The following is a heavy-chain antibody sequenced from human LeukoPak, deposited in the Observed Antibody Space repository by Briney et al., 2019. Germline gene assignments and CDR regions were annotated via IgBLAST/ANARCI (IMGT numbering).Heavy chain of an antibody. J-gene: IGHJ4*02. D-gene: IGHD4-17*01. Sequence: GGSLRLSCAASGFTFSSYWMSWVRQAPGKGLEWVANIKQDGSEEYYVDSVKGRFTISRDNAKNSLYLQMNSLRAEDTAVYYCAREYGDYVYYFDYWGQGTLVTVSS. CDR2: IKQDGSEE. V-gene: IGHV3-7*01. CDR3: AREYGDYVYYFDY. CDR1: GFTFSSYW.